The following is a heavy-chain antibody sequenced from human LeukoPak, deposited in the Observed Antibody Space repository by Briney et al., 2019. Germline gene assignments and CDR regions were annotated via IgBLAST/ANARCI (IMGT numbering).Heavy chain of an antibody. D-gene: IGHD2-15*01. J-gene: IGHJ4*02. CDR2: ISGSGGST. CDR3: AKDLPSSIVVVLAATANPDY. Sequence: GGSLRLSCAASGFTFSSYAMSWVRQAPGNGLEWVSAISGSGGSTYYADSVKGRFTISRDNSKNTLYLQMNSLRAEDTAVYYCAKDLPSSIVVVLAATANPDYWGQGTLVTVSS. CDR1: GFTFSSYA. V-gene: IGHV3-23*01.